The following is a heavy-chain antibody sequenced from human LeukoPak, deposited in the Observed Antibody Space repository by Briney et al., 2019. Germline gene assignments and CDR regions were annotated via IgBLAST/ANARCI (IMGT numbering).Heavy chain of an antibody. D-gene: IGHD2-2*01. CDR3: ARVGYCSSTSCYLPKYYYYMDV. Sequence: SETLSLTCTVSGGSISSGSYYWSWIRQPAGKGLEWIGRIYTSGSTNYNPSLKSRVTISVDTSQNQFSLKLSSVTAADTAVYYCARVGYCSSTSCYLPKYYYYMDVWGKGTTVTVSS. J-gene: IGHJ6*03. CDR2: IYTSGST. V-gene: IGHV4-61*02. CDR1: GGSISSGSYY.